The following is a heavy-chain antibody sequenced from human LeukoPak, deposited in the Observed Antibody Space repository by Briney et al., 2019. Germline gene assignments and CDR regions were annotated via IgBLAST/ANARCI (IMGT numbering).Heavy chain of an antibody. Sequence: PGGSLRLSCAASGFTVSSNEMSWVRQAPGKGLEWVSAISGSGGSTYYADSVTARFTISRDNSKNTLYLQMNSLRAEDTAVYYCAKALFTVKTIFGVVFDYWGQGTLVTVSS. V-gene: IGHV3-23*01. J-gene: IGHJ4*02. CDR2: ISGSGGST. CDR3: AKALFTVKTIFGVVFDY. CDR1: GFTVSSNE. D-gene: IGHD3-3*01.